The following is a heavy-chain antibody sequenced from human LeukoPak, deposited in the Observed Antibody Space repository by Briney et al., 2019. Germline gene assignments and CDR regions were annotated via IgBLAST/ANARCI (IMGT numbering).Heavy chain of an antibody. V-gene: IGHV3-11*04. D-gene: IGHD6-13*01. Sequence: GGSLRLSCAASGFTFSDYYMSWIRQAPGKGLEWVSYISSGSTIYYADSVKGRFTISRDNAKNSLYLQMNSLRAEDTAVYYCARAPSYSSSWYGFDYWGQGTLVTVSS. CDR3: ARAPSYSSSWYGFDY. CDR1: GFTFSDYY. J-gene: IGHJ4*02. CDR2: ISSGSTI.